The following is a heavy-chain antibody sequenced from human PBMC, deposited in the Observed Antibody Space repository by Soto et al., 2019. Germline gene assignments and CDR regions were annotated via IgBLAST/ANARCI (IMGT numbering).Heavy chain of an antibody. V-gene: IGHV4-30-4*01. CDR3: ARGASVGLSVHWFDP. J-gene: IGHJ5*02. Sequence: PSETLSLTCTVSGGSISSGDYYWSWIRLPPGKGLEWIGYIYYSGSTYYNPSLKSRVTISVDTSKNQFSLKLSSVTAADTAVYYCARGASVGLSVHWFDPWGQGTLVTVSS. CDR1: GGSISSGDYY. CDR2: IYYSGST.